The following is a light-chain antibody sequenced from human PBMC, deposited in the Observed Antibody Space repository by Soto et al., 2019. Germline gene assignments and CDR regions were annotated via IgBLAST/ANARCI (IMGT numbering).Light chain of an antibody. CDR2: DAS. V-gene: IGKV1-5*01. J-gene: IGKJ3*01. CDR1: QSISSW. Sequence: DIQMTQSPSTLSASVGDRVPITCRASQSISSWLAWYQQKPGKAPKLLIYDASSRTTGVPDRFSGSGSGTDFTLTITSLEPDDFAVYYCQHYRTAPFTFGPGTKVDI. CDR3: QHYRTAPFT.